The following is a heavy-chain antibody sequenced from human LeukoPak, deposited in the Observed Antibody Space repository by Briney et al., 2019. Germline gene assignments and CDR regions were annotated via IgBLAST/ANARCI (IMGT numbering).Heavy chain of an antibody. CDR1: GFTFSNAW. V-gene: IGHV3-15*01. CDR3: TTAAYYDLMDDY. CDR2: IKSKTDGGTT. D-gene: IGHD3-3*01. J-gene: IGHJ4*02. Sequence: GGSLRLSCAASGFTFSNAWMSWVRQAPGKGLEWVGRIKSKTDGGTTDHAAPVKGRFTISRDDSKNTLYLQMNSLKTEDTAVYYCTTAAYYDLMDDYWGQGTLVTVSS.